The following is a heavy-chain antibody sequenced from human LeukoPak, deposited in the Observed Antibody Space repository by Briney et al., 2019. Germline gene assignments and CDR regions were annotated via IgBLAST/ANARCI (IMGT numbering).Heavy chain of an antibody. CDR1: GYTFTSYG. Sequence: VASVKVSCKVSGYTFTSYGISWVRQAPGQGLEWMGWISAYNGNTNYAQKLQGRVTMTTDTSTSTAYMELRSLRSDDTAMYYCARGHAGAARSPFDYWGQGTLVTVSS. D-gene: IGHD6-6*01. V-gene: IGHV1-18*01. J-gene: IGHJ4*02. CDR3: ARGHAGAARSPFDY. CDR2: ISAYNGNT.